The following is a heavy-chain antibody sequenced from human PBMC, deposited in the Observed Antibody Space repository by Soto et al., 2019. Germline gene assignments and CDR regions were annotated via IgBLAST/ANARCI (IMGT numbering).Heavy chain of an antibody. D-gene: IGHD2-2*02. CDR3: ARAGLVPAAIGYYYYGMDV. CDR2: IGSAGDT. J-gene: IGHJ6*02. V-gene: IGHV3-13*01. CDR1: GFTFSTYD. Sequence: EVQLVESGGGLVQPGGSLRLSCAASGFTFSTYDMHWVRQAPGKGLEWVSTIGSAGDTYYPGSVKGRFTIFRENAKNSLFLQMNSLRAGDTAVYYCARAGLVPAAIGYYYYGMDVWGQGTTVTVSS.